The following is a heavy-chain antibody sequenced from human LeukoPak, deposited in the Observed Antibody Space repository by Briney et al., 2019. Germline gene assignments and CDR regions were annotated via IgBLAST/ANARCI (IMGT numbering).Heavy chain of an antibody. J-gene: IGHJ4*02. V-gene: IGHV4-59*01. Sequence: SETLSLTCTVPGGSISSYYWSWIRQPPGKGLEWIGYIYYSGSTNYNPSLKSRVTISVDTSKNQFSLKLSSVTAADTAVYYCARVWYGDSPYFDYWGQGTLVTVSS. CDR1: GGSISSYY. D-gene: IGHD4-17*01. CDR2: IYYSGST. CDR3: ARVWYGDSPYFDY.